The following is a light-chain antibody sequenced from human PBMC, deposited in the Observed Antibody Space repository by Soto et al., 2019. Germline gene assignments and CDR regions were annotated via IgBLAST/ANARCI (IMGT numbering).Light chain of an antibody. V-gene: IGKV3-20*01. CDR2: GAS. Sequence: EIVLTQSPGTLSLSPGERATLSCRASESVTSRYLVWYQQKPGQAPRLLIYGASSRATGIPDRFSGSGSGTDFTLTISRLEPEDCAVYYCQQYSRSPRTFGQGTKVEIK. CDR3: QQYSRSPRT. J-gene: IGKJ1*01. CDR1: ESVTSRY.